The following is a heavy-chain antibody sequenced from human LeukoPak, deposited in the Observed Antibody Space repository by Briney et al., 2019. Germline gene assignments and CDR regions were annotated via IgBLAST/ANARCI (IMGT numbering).Heavy chain of an antibody. CDR2: ISGSGGST. J-gene: IGHJ4*02. CDR1: GFTFSGYA. D-gene: IGHD3-10*01. V-gene: IGHV3-23*01. Sequence: PGGSLRLSCAASGFTFSGYAMSWVRKAPGKGLEWVSAISGSGGSTYYADSVKGRFTISRDNSKNTLYLQMNSLRAEDTAVYYCAKVKGVRGVSPFDYWGQGTLVTVSS. CDR3: AKVKGVRGVSPFDY.